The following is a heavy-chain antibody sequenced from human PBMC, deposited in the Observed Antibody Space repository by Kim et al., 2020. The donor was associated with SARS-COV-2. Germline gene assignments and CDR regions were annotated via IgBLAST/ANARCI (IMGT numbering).Heavy chain of an antibody. J-gene: IGHJ6*02. CDR1: GFTFSSYW. CDR3: ARDGGIQLWLQFRAYYYGMDV. CDR2: IKQDGSEK. Sequence: GGSLRLSCAASGFTFSSYWMSWVRQAPGKGLEWVANIKQDGSEKYYVDSVKGRFTISRDNAKNSLYLQMNSLRAEDTAVYYCARDGGIQLWLQFRAYYYGMDVWGQGTTVTVSS. V-gene: IGHV3-7*03. D-gene: IGHD5-18*01.